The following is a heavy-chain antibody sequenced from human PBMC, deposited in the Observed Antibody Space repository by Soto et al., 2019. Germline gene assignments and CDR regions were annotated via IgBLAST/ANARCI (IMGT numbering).Heavy chain of an antibody. Sequence: QITLKESGPTLVKPTQTLTLTCTFSGFSLSTSGVGVGWIRQPPGKALEWLALIYWDDDKRYSPSLKSRLTIPKDHLQNQVGLNKTNHDPVDTATYYCAHSTSTRHYDFWSGPRPDVWGQGTTVTVSS. J-gene: IGHJ6*02. V-gene: IGHV2-5*02. CDR2: IYWDDDK. D-gene: IGHD3-3*01. CDR1: GFSLSTSGVG. CDR3: AHSTSTRHYDFWSGPRPDV.